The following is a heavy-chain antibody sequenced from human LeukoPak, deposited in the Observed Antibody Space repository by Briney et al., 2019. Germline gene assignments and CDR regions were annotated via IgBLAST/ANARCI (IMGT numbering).Heavy chain of an antibody. V-gene: IGHV4-61*02. CDR1: GGSISSGSYY. D-gene: IGHD5-12*01. J-gene: IGHJ5*02. CDR2: IYTSGST. Sequence: SETLSLTCTVSGGSISSGSYYWSWIRQPAGKGLEWIGRIYTSGSTNYNPSLKSRVTISVDTSKNQFSLKLSSVTAADTAVYYCAGEAWLNWFDPWGQGTLVTVSS. CDR3: AGEAWLNWFDP.